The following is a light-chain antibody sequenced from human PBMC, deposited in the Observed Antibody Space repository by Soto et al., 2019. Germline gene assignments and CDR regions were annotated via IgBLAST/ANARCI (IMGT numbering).Light chain of an antibody. Sequence: EVVLTQSPGTLSLSPGERVTLSCRASQSVASSYLAWYQQKPGRAPRLLLSSESSSATGIPDRFSGSGSGTDFTITISRLEPEDFAVYYCHHFGSLPETFGQGTNVDI. CDR3: HHFGSLPET. CDR1: QSVASSY. CDR2: SES. V-gene: IGKV3-20*01. J-gene: IGKJ1*01.